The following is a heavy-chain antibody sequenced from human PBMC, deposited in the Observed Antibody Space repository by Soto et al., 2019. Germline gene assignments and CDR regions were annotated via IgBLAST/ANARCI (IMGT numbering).Heavy chain of an antibody. CDR1: GGSIGSYH. CDR3: ARDTVLTGMFDL. V-gene: IGHV4-59*01. J-gene: IGHJ5*02. CDR2: VYYTRTT. D-gene: IGHD4-17*01. Sequence: SETLSLTYTVSGGSIGSYHWNWLRQPPGKGLEWIASVYYTRTTNYNPSLGSRVTISIDAPENQISLKLTSVTAADTAFYYCARDTVLTGMFDLWGQGTLVTVSS.